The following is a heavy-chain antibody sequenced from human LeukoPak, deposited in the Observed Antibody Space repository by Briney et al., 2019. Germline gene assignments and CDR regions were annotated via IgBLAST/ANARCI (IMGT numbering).Heavy chain of an antibody. J-gene: IGHJ3*02. Sequence: SETLSLTCTVSGGSISSHYWSWIRQPPGKGLEWIGYIYYSGSTNYNPSLKSRVTISVDTSKNQFSLKLSSVTAADTAVYYCVRVKKYYDILTGYYHDAFDIWGQGTMVTVSS. CDR3: VRVKKYYDILTGYYHDAFDI. CDR2: IYYSGST. D-gene: IGHD3-9*01. CDR1: GGSISSHY. V-gene: IGHV4-59*11.